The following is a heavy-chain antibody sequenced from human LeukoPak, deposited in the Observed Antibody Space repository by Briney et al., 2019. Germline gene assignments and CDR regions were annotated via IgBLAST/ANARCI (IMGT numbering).Heavy chain of an antibody. J-gene: IGHJ6*03. CDR1: GLTFSSYG. D-gene: IGHD3-10*01. CDR2: IWYDGSNK. CDR3: AKSSRGFGELYDYMDV. V-gene: IGHV3-33*06. Sequence: GGSLRLSCAASGLTFSSYGMHWVRQAPGKGLEWVAVIWYDGSNKYYADSVKGRFTISRDNSKNTLYLQMNSLRAEDTAVYYCAKSSRGFGELYDYMDVWGKGTTVTVSS.